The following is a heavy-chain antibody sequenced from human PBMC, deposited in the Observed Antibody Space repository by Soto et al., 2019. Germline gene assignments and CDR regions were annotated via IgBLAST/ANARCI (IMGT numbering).Heavy chain of an antibody. D-gene: IGHD6-6*01. CDR2: INPNSGGT. V-gene: IGHV1-2*02. CDR3: ARDVAPSIAARPVYFDY. J-gene: IGHJ4*02. Sequence: GASVKVSCKASGYTFTGYYMHWVRQAPGQGLEWMGWINPNSGGTNYAQKFQGRVTMTRDTSISTAYMELSRLRSDDTAVYYCARDVAPSIAARPVYFDYWGQGTLVTVSS. CDR1: GYTFTGYY.